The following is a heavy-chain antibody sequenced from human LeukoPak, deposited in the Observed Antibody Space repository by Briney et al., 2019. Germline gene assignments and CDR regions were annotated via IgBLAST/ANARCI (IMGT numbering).Heavy chain of an antibody. D-gene: IGHD3-22*01. CDR1: GGSISSYY. V-gene: IGHV4-59*08. J-gene: IGHJ3*02. CDR3: ARHPYYYDSSGLRIDAFDI. CDR2: IYYSGST. Sequence: PSETLSLTCTVSGGSISSYYWSWIRQPPGKGLEWIGYIYYSGSTNYNPSLKSRVTISVDTSKNQFSLKLSSVTAADTAVYYCARHPYYYDSSGLRIDAFDIWGQGTMVTVSS.